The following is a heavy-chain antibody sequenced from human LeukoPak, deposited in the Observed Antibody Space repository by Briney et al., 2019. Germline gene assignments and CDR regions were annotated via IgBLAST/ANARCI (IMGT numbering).Heavy chain of an antibody. CDR3: ANPYDSSGYYMGYFDY. CDR1: GFTFSDYP. V-gene: IGHV3-23*01. D-gene: IGHD3-22*01. Sequence: GGSLRLSCAASGFTFSDYPMNWIRQAPGKGLEWVSNIRATCTTLYYQDYYADSVKGRFTISRDDSKNTLYLQMNSLRAEDTAVYYCANPYDSSGYYMGYFDYWGQGTLVTVSS. J-gene: IGHJ4*02. CDR2: IRATCTTLYYQ.